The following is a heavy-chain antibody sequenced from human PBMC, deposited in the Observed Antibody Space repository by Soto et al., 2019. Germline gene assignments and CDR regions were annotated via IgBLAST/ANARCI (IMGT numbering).Heavy chain of an antibody. CDR3: AKDRATYYYDSSDYFSYFGMDL. CDR2: ISYDGTKK. Sequence: QVQLVESGGGVVQPGRTLRLSCEASGFIFSDYGMHWVRQAPGKGLELVALISYDGTKKNYADSVRGRFTISRDDSNNTLYLQMNNLRAEDTALYYCAKDRATYYYDSSDYFSYFGMDLWGQGTTVTVSS. V-gene: IGHV3-30*18. CDR1: GFIFSDYG. J-gene: IGHJ6*02. D-gene: IGHD3-22*01.